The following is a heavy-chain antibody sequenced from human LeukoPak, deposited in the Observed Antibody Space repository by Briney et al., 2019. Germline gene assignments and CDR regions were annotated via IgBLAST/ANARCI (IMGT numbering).Heavy chain of an antibody. CDR1: GGSIRSGGYS. CDR3: ARVIAAGVYYFDY. D-gene: IGHD6-13*01. V-gene: IGHV4-30-2*01. CDR2: IYHSGRT. J-gene: IGHJ4*02. Sequence: SQTLSLTCAVSGGSIRSGGYSCTWIRRPPGKGLEWIGYIYHSGRTYYNPSLKSRVTISVDRSKNQFSLKLSSVTAADTAVYYCARVIAAGVYYFDYWGQGTLVTVSS.